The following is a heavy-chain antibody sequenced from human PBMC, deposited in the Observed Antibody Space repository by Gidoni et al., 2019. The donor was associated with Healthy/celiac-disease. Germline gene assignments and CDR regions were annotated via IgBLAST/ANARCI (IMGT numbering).Heavy chain of an antibody. CDR3: ARAPFLMIVKAFDI. V-gene: IGHV4-4*02. CDR2: IYHSGST. D-gene: IGHD3-22*01. Sequence: SGGSISSSNWWSWVRQPPGKGLEWIGEIYHSGSTNYNPSLKSRVTISVDKSKNQFSLKLSSVTAADTAVYYCARAPFLMIVKAFDIWGQGTMVTVSS. CDR1: GGSISSSNW. J-gene: IGHJ3*02.